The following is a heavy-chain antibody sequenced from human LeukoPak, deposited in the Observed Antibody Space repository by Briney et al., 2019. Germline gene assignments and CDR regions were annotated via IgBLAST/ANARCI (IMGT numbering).Heavy chain of an antibody. Sequence: GGSLRLSCAASGFTFSSYGMHWVRQAPGKGLEWVAFIRNDGGDKYYADSVKGRFTISRDNSKNTLYLQMNSLRAEDTALYYCAKATVAAAGYTSGFDYWGQGTLVTVSS. D-gene: IGHD6-13*01. CDR2: IRNDGGDK. CDR1: GFTFSSYG. J-gene: IGHJ4*02. V-gene: IGHV3-30*02. CDR3: AKATVAAAGYTSGFDY.